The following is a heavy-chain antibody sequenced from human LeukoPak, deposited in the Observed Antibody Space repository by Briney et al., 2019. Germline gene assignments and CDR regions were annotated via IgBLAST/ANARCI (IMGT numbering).Heavy chain of an antibody. CDR1: GFTFSSYS. J-gene: IGHJ3*02. V-gene: IGHV3-21*01. CDR3: ARDSCGGDCWNAFDI. CDR2: ISSSSSYI. Sequence: GGSLRLSCAASGFTFSSYSMNWVRQAPGKGLEWVSSISSSSSYIYYADSVKGRFTISRDNAKNSLCLQMNSLRAEDTAVYYCARDSCGGDCWNAFDIWGQGTMVTVSS. D-gene: IGHD2-21*02.